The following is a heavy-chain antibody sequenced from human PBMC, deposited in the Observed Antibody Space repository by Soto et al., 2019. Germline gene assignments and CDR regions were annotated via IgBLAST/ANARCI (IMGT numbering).Heavy chain of an antibody. D-gene: IGHD5-12*01. CDR1: GGSFSGYY. J-gene: IGHJ4*02. Sequence: QVQLQQWGAGLLKPSETMSLTYAVYGGSFSGYYWSWIGQPPGKGLEWIGEINHSGSTNYNPSLKSRVTISVDTSKNQFSLKLSSVTAADTAVYYCARGGYEPFDYWGQGTLVTVSS. CDR3: ARGGYEPFDY. CDR2: INHSGST. V-gene: IGHV4-34*01.